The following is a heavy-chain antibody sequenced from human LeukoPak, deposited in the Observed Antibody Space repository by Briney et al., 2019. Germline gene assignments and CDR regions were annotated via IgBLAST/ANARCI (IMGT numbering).Heavy chain of an antibody. CDR1: GYTFTSYG. Sequence: VASVKVSCKASGYTFTSYGISWVRQAPGQGLEWMGWISAYNGNTNYAQKLQGRVTMTTDTSTSTAYMELRSLRSDDTAVYYCAREYDSYSWALNWFDPWGQGTLVTVSS. J-gene: IGHJ5*02. D-gene: IGHD3-22*01. CDR2: ISAYNGNT. V-gene: IGHV1-18*01. CDR3: AREYDSYSWALNWFDP.